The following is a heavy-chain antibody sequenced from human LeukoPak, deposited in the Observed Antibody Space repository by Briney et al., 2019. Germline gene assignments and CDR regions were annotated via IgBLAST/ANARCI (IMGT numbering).Heavy chain of an antibody. CDR1: GFTFSAYS. D-gene: IGHD2-21*02. V-gene: IGHV3-23*01. CDR3: VKDWRDESNCGGDCLQY. J-gene: IGHJ4*02. Sequence: GGSLRLSCVASGFTFSAYSMTWVRQAAGKGLDWVSSISVSGGGTYYADSVRGRFTISRDNSKNTLYLHMNSLRAEDTAVYYCVKDWRDESNCGGDCLQYWGQGTLVTVSS. CDR2: ISVSGGGT.